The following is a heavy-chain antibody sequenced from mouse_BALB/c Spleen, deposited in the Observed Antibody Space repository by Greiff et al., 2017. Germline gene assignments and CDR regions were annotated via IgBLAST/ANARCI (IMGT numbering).Heavy chain of an antibody. V-gene: IGHV5-17*02. Sequence: DVQLVESGGGLVQPGGSRKLSCAASGFTFSSFGMHWVRQAPEKGLEWVAYISSGSSTIYYADTVKGRFTISRDNPKNTLFLQMTSLRSEDTAMYYCARSRDYDEGAAYWGQGTLVTVSA. J-gene: IGHJ3*01. D-gene: IGHD2-4*01. CDR2: ISSGSSTI. CDR1: GFTFSSFG. CDR3: ARSRDYDEGAAY.